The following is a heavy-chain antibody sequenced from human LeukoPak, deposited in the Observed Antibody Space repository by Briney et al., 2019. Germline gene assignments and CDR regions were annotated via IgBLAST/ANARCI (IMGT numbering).Heavy chain of an antibody. CDR1: GFSLNTYW. CDR2: ISSDGSTT. V-gene: IGHV3-74*01. Sequence: GGSLRLSCAASGFSLNTYWMQWVRQAPGKGLEWVSRISSDGSTTTYADSVQGRFSVSRDNGKNTLYLQASSLRADDTAVYYCARDADGPGSLIDYWGQGTLVTVSS. J-gene: IGHJ4*02. D-gene: IGHD2-8*01. CDR3: ARDADGPGSLIDY.